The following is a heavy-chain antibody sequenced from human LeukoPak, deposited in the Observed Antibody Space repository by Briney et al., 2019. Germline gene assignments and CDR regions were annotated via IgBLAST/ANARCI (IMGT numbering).Heavy chain of an antibody. CDR3: ARDRIYMGYGDYEDY. D-gene: IGHD4-17*01. CDR1: GFTFSYYS. V-gene: IGHV3-48*01. J-gene: IGHJ4*02. Sequence: GGSLRLSCAASGFTFSYYSMTWVRQAPGKRLEWVSYIDSSSATTYYADSVKGRFTISRDNSKNTLYLQMNSLRAEDTAVYYCARDRIYMGYGDYEDYWGQGTLVTVSS. CDR2: IDSSSATT.